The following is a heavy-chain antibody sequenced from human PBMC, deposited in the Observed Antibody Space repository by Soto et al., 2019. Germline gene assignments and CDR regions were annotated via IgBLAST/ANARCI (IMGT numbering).Heavy chain of an antibody. CDR3: ARGVSAGVDY. CDR2: MNPNSGAT. Sequence: QVQLVQSGAEVMQPGASVKVSCKASGYTFTSLDINWVRQAPGQGLEWMGRMNPNSGATGYAQTFQGRVSMTRDTSISTAYMELSSLKSEDTAMYYCARGVSAGVDYWGQGPVVTVSS. J-gene: IGHJ4*02. V-gene: IGHV1-8*01. D-gene: IGHD6-13*01. CDR1: GYTFTSLD.